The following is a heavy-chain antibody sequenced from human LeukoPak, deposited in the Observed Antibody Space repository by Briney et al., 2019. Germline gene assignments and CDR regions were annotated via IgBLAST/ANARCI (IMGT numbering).Heavy chain of an antibody. D-gene: IGHD3-22*01. CDR1: GFAFSSYS. Sequence: GGSLRLSCAASGFAFSSYSMNWVRQAPGKGLEWVSSTSSSSSYIYYADSVKGRFTISRDNAKNSLYLQMNSLRAEDMALYYCAKDIGADYYDSSGYFDYWGQGTLVTVSS. CDR2: TSSSSSYI. J-gene: IGHJ4*02. CDR3: AKDIGADYYDSSGYFDY. V-gene: IGHV3-21*04.